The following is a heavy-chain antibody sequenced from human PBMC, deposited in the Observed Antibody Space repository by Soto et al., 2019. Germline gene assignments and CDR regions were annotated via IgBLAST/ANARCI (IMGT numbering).Heavy chain of an antibody. D-gene: IGHD6-6*01. CDR2: ISQSGNT. CDR3: ARAPKVSGSSQTRPDF. J-gene: IGHJ4*02. V-gene: IGHV4-34*01. CDR1: SGSFSGYY. Sequence: SETLSLTCSIYSGSFSGYYWSWIRQPPGKGLEWIGEISQSGNTNYSPSLKSRVSISIDTSKKQFSLNLASVSAAGTAVYYCARAPKVSGSSQTRPDFWGPGTLVTVSS.